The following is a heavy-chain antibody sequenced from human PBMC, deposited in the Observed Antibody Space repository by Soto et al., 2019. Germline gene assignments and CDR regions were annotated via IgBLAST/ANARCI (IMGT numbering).Heavy chain of an antibody. CDR1: GFTFSSYG. D-gene: IGHD3-10*01. Sequence: QVQLVESGGGVVQPGRSLRLSCAASGFTFSSYGMHWVRQAPGKWLEWVAVISYDGSNKYYAASVKGRFTISRDNSKNTLYLQMNSLRAEDTAVYYCAKGGPMVRGPRGYFDYWGQGTLVTVSS. CDR3: AKGGPMVRGPRGYFDY. V-gene: IGHV3-30*18. J-gene: IGHJ4*02. CDR2: ISYDGSNK.